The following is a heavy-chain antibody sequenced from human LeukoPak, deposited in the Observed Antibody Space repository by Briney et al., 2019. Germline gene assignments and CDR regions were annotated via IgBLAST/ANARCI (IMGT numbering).Heavy chain of an antibody. CDR3: ARDEDFDWLDAFDI. V-gene: IGHV3-21*01. CDR1: GFTFSSYS. J-gene: IGHJ3*02. Sequence: GGSLRLSCAASGFTFSSYSMNWVRQAPGKGLEWVSSISSSSSYIYYADSVKGRFTISRDNAKNSLYLQMNSLRAEDTAVYYCARDEDFDWLDAFDIWGQGTMVTVSS. D-gene: IGHD3-9*01. CDR2: ISSSSSYI.